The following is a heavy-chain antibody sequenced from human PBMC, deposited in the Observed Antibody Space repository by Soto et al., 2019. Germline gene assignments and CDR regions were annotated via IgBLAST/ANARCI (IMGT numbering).Heavy chain of an antibody. V-gene: IGHV3-74*01. CDR2: LNGAGSSI. CDR3: ARAGIAPGAPNY. CDR1: GFTFSNYW. J-gene: IGHJ4*02. Sequence: EVQLVESGGGLVQPGGSLRLSCVASGFTFSNYWMFWVRQAPGKGLVWVSHLNGAGSSIRYADSVRGRFTISRDNAKNTVYLQMNSLRAEDTAMYYCARAGIAPGAPNYWGQGTLVTVSS. D-gene: IGHD6-13*01.